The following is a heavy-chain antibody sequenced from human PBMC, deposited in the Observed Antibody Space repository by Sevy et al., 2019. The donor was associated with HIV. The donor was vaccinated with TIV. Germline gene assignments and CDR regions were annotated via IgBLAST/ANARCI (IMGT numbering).Heavy chain of an antibody. D-gene: IGHD3-10*01. J-gene: IGHJ4*02. Sequence: GGSLRLSCAASGFTFSGYWMTWVRQAPGKGLEWLANINQDGSQKKYVDSVKGRFTISRDNAKNSVYLQMNSLTVDETAVYYCARVLVEGFGEMLSYWGQGTLVTVSS. CDR1: GFTFSGYW. CDR2: INQDGSQK. V-gene: IGHV3-7*01. CDR3: ARVLVEGFGEMLSY.